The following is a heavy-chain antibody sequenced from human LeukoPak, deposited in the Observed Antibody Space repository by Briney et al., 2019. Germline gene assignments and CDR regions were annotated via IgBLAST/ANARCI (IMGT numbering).Heavy chain of an antibody. Sequence: GASVKVSCTASGYTFTSYGISWVRQAPGQGLEWMGWISAYNGNTNYAQKLQGRVTMTTDTSTSTAYMELRSLRSDDTAVYYCAREGAQWLAPAVFDYWGQGTLVTVSS. D-gene: IGHD6-19*01. J-gene: IGHJ4*02. CDR1: GYTFTSYG. CDR2: ISAYNGNT. CDR3: AREGAQWLAPAVFDY. V-gene: IGHV1-18*01.